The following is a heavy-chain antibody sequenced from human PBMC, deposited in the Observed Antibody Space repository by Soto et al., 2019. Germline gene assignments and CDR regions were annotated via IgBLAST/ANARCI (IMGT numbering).Heavy chain of an antibody. CDR1: GFPFSTYA. V-gene: IGHV3-23*01. D-gene: IGHD3-10*01. CDR2: IIGDGERS. Sequence: GGSLRLSCVASGFPFSTYAMSWVRRAPGKGLEWVSSIIGDGERSYYAGAVKGRFTISRDNSENTLYLEMNGLRAEDTAMYYCGKVNVRLCSGELFFDNWGQGSLVTVSS. J-gene: IGHJ4*02. CDR3: GKVNVRLCSGELFFDN.